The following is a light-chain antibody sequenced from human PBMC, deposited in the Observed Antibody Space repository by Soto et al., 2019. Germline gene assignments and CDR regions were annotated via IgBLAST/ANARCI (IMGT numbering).Light chain of an antibody. J-gene: IGKJ1*01. Sequence: DIQMTQSPSSLSASVGDTVTITCRASQSVSNFLGWFQQKPGKSPKSLIYTASSLQSGVPARFRGSGSGTQFALTINGLQPEDAATYYCQQYRSYPRTFGQGTKVDIK. V-gene: IGKV1-16*01. CDR2: TAS. CDR3: QQYRSYPRT. CDR1: QSVSNF.